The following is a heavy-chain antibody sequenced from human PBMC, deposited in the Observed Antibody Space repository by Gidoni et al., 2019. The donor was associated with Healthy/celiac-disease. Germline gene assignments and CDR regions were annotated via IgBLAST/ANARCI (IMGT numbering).Heavy chain of an antibody. V-gene: IGHV1-2*06. D-gene: IGHD2-15*01. CDR2: INPNSGGT. J-gene: IGHJ5*02. CDR1: GYTFTGYY. CDR3: ARAPHCSGGSCYSDWFDP. Sequence: QVQLVQSGAEVKKPGASVKVSCKASGYTFTGYYMHWVRQAPGQGLEWMGRINPNSGGTNYAQKFQGRVTMTRDTSISTAYMELSRLRSDDTAVYYCARAPHCSGGSCYSDWFDPWGQGTLVTVSS.